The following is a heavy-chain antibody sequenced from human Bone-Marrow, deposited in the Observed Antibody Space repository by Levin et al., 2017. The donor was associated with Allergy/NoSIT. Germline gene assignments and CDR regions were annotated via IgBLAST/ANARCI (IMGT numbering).Heavy chain of an antibody. CDR2: INPNGGDT. J-gene: IGHJ4*02. Sequence: GASVKVSCKASGYTVTGHYLHWVRQAPGEGLEWMGWINPNGGDTHYAPRFQGRVTMTRDTSISTVYMELNSLRSDDTAVYYCARSAVNVVVVAAADYWGQGTLVTVSS. V-gene: IGHV1-2*02. CDR1: GYTVTGHY. CDR3: ARSAVNVVVVAAADY. D-gene: IGHD2-15*01.